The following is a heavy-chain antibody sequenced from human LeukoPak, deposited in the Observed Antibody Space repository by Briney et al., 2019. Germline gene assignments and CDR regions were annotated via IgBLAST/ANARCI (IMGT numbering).Heavy chain of an antibody. D-gene: IGHD4-23*01. J-gene: IGHJ4*02. V-gene: IGHV4-39*01. CDR2: IYYSGST. Sequence: SETLSLTCTVSGGSISSSSFYWGWLRQPPGKGLEWIGSIYYSGSTYYNPSLKSRVTISVDTSKNQFSLKLSSVTAADTAVYYCARRSYAGYFDYWGQGTLVTVSS. CDR3: ARRSYAGYFDY. CDR1: GGSISSSSFY.